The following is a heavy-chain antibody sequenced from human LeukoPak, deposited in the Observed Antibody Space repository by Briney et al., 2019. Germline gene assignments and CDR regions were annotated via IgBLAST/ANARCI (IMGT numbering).Heavy chain of an antibody. CDR1: GYTFTGYY. CDR3: ARDRYYDSSGYIDY. J-gene: IGHJ4*02. Sequence: ASVKVSCKASGYTFTGYYMHWVRQAPGQGLEWMGWINPNSGGTNYAQKFQGRVTMTRDTSISTAYVELSRLRSDDTAVYYCARDRYYDSSGYIDYWGQGTLVTVSS. CDR2: INPNSGGT. D-gene: IGHD3-22*01. V-gene: IGHV1-2*02.